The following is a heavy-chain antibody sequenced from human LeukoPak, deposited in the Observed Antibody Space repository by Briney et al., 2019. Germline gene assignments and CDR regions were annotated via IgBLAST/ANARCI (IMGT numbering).Heavy chain of an antibody. D-gene: IGHD2-2*01. CDR1: GGSFRGYY. V-gene: IGHV4-34*01. J-gene: IGHJ4*02. Sequence: AETLSLTCAVYGGSFRGYYWSWIRQPPGKGLEWIGEINHSGSTNYNPSLKSRVTISLDTSMKKFSLKLNSVTAADTAVYYCASTERCSTTCPLDYWGQGTLVTVSS. CDR3: ASTERCSTTCPLDY. CDR2: INHSGST.